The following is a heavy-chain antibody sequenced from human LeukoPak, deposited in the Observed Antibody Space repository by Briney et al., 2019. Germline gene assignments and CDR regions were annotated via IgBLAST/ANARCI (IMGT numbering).Heavy chain of an antibody. CDR2: IRFDGTDK. CDR3: AKTSLSDPSGHYYYMDV. V-gene: IGHV3-30*02. Sequence: PGGSLRLSCAASGFTFSNFGMHWVRQAPGKGLEWVAFIRFDGTDKLYADSVKARFTISRDNSQNTVSLQVNNPRSEDTALYYCAKTSLSDPSGHYYYMDVWGKGTTVTVSS. J-gene: IGHJ6*03. CDR1: GFTFSNFG. D-gene: IGHD3-3*01.